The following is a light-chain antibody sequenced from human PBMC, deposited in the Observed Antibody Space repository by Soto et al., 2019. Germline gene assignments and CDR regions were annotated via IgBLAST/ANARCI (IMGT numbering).Light chain of an antibody. CDR3: QQSRSWPRT. CDR2: GAT. CDR1: QNVLSD. V-gene: IGKV3-15*01. J-gene: IGKJ1*01. Sequence: PGETATLSCRASQNVLSDLAWYQQKPGQAPRLLVYGATTRATDAPAKFRGSGSGTEFSLTISSLQSEDFATYYCQQSRSWPRTFGQGSKVEI.